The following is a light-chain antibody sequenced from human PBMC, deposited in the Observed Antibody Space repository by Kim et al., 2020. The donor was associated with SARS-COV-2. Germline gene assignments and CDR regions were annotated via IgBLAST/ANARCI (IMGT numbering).Light chain of an antibody. Sequence: SASVGDRVTITCRTGQTINNFLNWYQQKPGKAPKLLIYAASSLQTGVPSRFSGTGSGTDFTLTISSLQPEDFTTYYCQQTYTTPYTFGQGTKLEI. CDR3: QQTYTTPYT. CDR1: QTINNF. V-gene: IGKV1-39*01. J-gene: IGKJ2*01. CDR2: AAS.